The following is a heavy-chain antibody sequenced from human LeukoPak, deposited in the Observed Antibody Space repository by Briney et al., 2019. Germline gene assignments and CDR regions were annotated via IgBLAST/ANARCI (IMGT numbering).Heavy chain of an antibody. J-gene: IGHJ4*02. CDR2: IIPIFGTA. D-gene: IGHD4-23*01. V-gene: IGHV1-69*13. CDR1: GGTFSSYA. CDR3: ARGVTVVTPGGLLDY. Sequence: ASVKVSCKASGGTFSSYAISWVRQAPGQGLEWMGGIIPIFGTANYAQKFQGRVTITADESTSTAYMELSSLRSDDTAVYYCARGVTVVTPGGLLDYWGQGTLVTVSS.